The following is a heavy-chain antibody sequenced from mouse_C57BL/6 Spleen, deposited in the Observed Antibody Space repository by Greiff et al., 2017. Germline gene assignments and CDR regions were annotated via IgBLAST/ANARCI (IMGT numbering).Heavy chain of an antibody. Sequence: QVQLQQPGTELVKPGASVKLSCKASGYTFTSYWMHWVKQRPGQGLEWIGNINPSNGGTNYNEKFKSKATLTVDKSSSPAYMQLSRLTSEDSAVYYCARSGYGSSYDYWGQGTTLTVSS. D-gene: IGHD1-1*01. J-gene: IGHJ2*01. CDR2: INPSNGGT. CDR3: ARSGYGSSYDY. V-gene: IGHV1-53*01. CDR1: GYTFTSYW.